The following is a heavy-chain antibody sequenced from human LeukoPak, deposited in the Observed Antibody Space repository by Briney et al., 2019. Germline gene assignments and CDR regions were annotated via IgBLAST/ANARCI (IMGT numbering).Heavy chain of an antibody. D-gene: IGHD1-26*01. V-gene: IGHV3-74*01. Sequence: PGGSLRLSCVASGFTFSSYWMHWVRQDPRKGLVWVSRINGDGRNINYADSVRGRFTISRDNFKNTLYLQMNSLRAEDTAVYYCATLAVVGATIPADYWGQGTLVTVSS. CDR3: ATLAVVGATIPADY. J-gene: IGHJ4*02. CDR1: GFTFSSYW. CDR2: INGDGRNI.